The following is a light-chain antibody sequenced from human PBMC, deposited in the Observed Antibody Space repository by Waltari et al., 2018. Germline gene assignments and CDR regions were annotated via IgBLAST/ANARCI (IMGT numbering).Light chain of an antibody. CDR1: NLGTKS. CDR3: QVWESSTDHYV. CDR2: SDS. J-gene: IGLJ1*01. V-gene: IGLV3-21*01. Sequence: SYVLTQPPSVSVAPGESARVTCGGNNLGTKSVHWYQQKPGQAPLLVIYSDSDRPSGIPERFSGSNSGNTATLTISGVEAGDEADYYCQVWESSTDHYVFGSGT.